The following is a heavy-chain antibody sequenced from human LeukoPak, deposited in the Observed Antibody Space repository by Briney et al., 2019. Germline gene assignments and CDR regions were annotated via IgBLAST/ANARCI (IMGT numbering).Heavy chain of an antibody. CDR1: GFTFSAYN. D-gene: IGHD3-22*01. Sequence: GGSLRLSYAASGFTFSAYNMNWVRQAPGKALEWVPSITNTGTYSFYGDSVKGRFTISRDNARNSPYLQMNGLRPEDTAVYYCARVYYDSSGYYYDTTKNAFDIWGQGTMVTVSS. CDR3: ARVYYDSSGYYYDTTKNAFDI. J-gene: IGHJ3*02. CDR2: ITNTGTYS. V-gene: IGHV3-21*01.